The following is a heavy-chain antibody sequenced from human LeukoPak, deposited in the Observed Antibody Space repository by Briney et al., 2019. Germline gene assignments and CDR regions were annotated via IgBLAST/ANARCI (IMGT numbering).Heavy chain of an antibody. Sequence: SETLSLTCTVSGGSISSSSFYWGWIRQPPGKGLEWIGSIYYSGSTYYNPSLKSRVTISVDTSKNQFSLKLSSVTAADTAVYYCARDGSDYYGSGSLNWFDPWGQGTLVTVSS. CDR1: GGSISSSSFY. CDR2: IYYSGST. J-gene: IGHJ5*02. D-gene: IGHD3-10*01. V-gene: IGHV4-39*07. CDR3: ARDGSDYYGSGSLNWFDP.